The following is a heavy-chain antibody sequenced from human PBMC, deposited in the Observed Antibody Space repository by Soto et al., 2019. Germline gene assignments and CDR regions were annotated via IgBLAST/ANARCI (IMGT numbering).Heavy chain of an antibody. V-gene: IGHV1-46*01. D-gene: IGHD2-21*02. J-gene: IGHJ4*02. Sequence: QVQLVQSGAEVTKPGASVKVSCKASGYTFTSYYIHWVRQAPGQELEWVAMINPGGGSTNYAQMFQGRVTLTRDTSTGTVDMELSSLTSDDTAVYYCARGPSCGGDCYLFDYWGQGSLVTVSS. CDR3: ARGPSCGGDCYLFDY. CDR2: INPGGGST. CDR1: GYTFTSYY.